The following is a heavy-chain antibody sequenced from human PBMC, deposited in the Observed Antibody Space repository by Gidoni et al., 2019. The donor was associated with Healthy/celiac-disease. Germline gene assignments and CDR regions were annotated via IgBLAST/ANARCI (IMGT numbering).Heavy chain of an antibody. J-gene: IGHJ6*03. D-gene: IGHD6-13*01. CDR3: ARLAAAGTIYYYYYMDV. Sequence: QVQLQESGPGLVKPSGTLSLTCAVSGGSIRSSNWWSWVRQPPGKGVEWIGEIYHSGSTNYNPSLKSRVTISVDKSKNQFSLKLSSVTAADTAVYYCARLAAAGTIYYYYYMDVWGKGTTVTVSS. CDR1: GGSIRSSNW. V-gene: IGHV4-4*02. CDR2: IYHSGST.